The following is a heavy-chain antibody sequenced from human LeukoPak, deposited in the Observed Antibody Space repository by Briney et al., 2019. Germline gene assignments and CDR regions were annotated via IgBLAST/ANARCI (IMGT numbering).Heavy chain of an antibody. D-gene: IGHD3-3*01. CDR2: ISSSSSTI. V-gene: IGHV3-48*01. CDR3: ARQPPITIFGKNMDV. CDR1: GFTFSSYS. Sequence: PGGSLRLSCAASGFTFSSYSMNWVRQAPGKGLEWVSYISSSSSTIYYADSVKGRFTISRDNAKNSLYLQMNSLRAEDTAVYYCARQPPITIFGKNMDVWGKGTTVTVSS. J-gene: IGHJ6*03.